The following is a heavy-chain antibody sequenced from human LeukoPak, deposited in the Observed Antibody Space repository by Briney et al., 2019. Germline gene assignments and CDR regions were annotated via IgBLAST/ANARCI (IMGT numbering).Heavy chain of an antibody. CDR3: AKVMYSSSWDQMDV. CDR2: IWYDGSKK. V-gene: IGHV3-33*06. Sequence: GGSLRLSCGASGFTFRSYGMHWVRQAPGKGLEWVAVIWYDGSKKYYVDSVKGRFTISRDNSKNTLYLQMNSLRAEDTAVYYCAKVMYSSSWDQMDVWGKGTTVSVSS. D-gene: IGHD2-2*01. J-gene: IGHJ6*04. CDR1: GFTFRSYG.